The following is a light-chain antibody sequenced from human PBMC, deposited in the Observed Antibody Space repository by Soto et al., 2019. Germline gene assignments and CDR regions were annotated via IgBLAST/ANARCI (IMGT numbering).Light chain of an antibody. V-gene: IGKV1-9*01. CDR1: QGISSY. J-gene: IGKJ1*01. CDR2: GAS. Sequence: DIQLTQSPSFLSASVGDRVTITCRASQGISSYLAWYQQQPGKAPKLLIFGASTLQSGVPSGFSGSGSGTEFTLTISSLQPEDFATYYCQQLNSYPRTFGQGTKVEIK. CDR3: QQLNSYPRT.